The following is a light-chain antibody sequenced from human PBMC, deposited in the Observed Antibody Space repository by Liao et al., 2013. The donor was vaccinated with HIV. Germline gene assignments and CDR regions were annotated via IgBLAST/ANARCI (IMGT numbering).Light chain of an antibody. V-gene: IGLV3-21*04. CDR2: YDS. CDR1: NIESQT. J-gene: IGLJ1*01. CDR3: QVWDSSSRYV. Sequence: SYELTQPPSVSVAPGKTARIICGGSNIESQTVHWYQQRPGQAPLLVIYYDSDRPSGIPERFSGSNSGNTATLTISRVEAGDEADYYCQVWDSSSRYVFGTGTKVTVL.